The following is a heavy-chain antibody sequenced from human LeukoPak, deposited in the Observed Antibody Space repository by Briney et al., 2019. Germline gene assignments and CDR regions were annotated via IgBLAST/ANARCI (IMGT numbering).Heavy chain of an antibody. D-gene: IGHD5-18*01. CDR3: ARGNTAMLYYGLDV. J-gene: IGHJ6*02. V-gene: IGHV3-33*01. CDR2: IWYDGSNK. Sequence: GGSLRLSCAASGFTFSSYVMHWVRQAPGKGLEWMTIIWYDGSNKYYADSVKGRFTISRDNSKGTLFLQMNSLRVEDTAVYYCARGNTAMLYYGLDVWGQGTTVTVSS. CDR1: GFTFSSYV.